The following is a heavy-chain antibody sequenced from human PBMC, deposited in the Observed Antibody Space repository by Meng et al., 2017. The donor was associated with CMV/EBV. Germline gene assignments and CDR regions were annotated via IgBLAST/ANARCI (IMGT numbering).Heavy chain of an antibody. Sequence: QVPLPQWGAGLLKPSETLSLTCAVYGGSFSGYYWSWLRQPPGKGLEWIGEINHSGSTNYNPSLKSRVTISVDTSKNQFSLKLSSVTAADTAVYYCATLRSGSFRGWFDPWGQGTLVTVSS. CDR1: GGSFSGYY. CDR2: INHSGST. D-gene: IGHD1-26*01. CDR3: ATLRSGSFRGWFDP. J-gene: IGHJ5*02. V-gene: IGHV4-34*01.